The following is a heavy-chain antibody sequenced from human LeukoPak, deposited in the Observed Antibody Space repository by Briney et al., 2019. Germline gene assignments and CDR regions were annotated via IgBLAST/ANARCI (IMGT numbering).Heavy chain of an antibody. D-gene: IGHD1-26*01. CDR2: MNPKSGYT. Sequence: ASVKVSCKASGGTFSGYAISWVRQATGQGLEWMGWMNPKSGYTGSAQRFQGRVTMTRDTSISTAYMKLSSLRSEDTAVYYCARVWGAIDYWGQGTLVTVSS. J-gene: IGHJ4*02. CDR1: GGTFSGYA. V-gene: IGHV1-8*02. CDR3: ARVWGAIDY.